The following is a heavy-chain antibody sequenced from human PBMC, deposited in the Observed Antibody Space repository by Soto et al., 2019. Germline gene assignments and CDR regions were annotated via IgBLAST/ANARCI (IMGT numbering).Heavy chain of an antibody. CDR3: ARDRGYGYNSVDY. CDR2: IIPILGIA. Sequence: QVQLVQSGAEVKKPGSSVKVSCKASGGTFSSYTISWVRQAPGQGLEWMGRIIPILGIANYAQKFQGRVTITADKSTSTAYMELSSLTSEDTAVYYCARDRGYGYNSVDYWGQGTLVTVSS. V-gene: IGHV1-69*08. CDR1: GGTFSSYT. J-gene: IGHJ4*02. D-gene: IGHD5-12*01.